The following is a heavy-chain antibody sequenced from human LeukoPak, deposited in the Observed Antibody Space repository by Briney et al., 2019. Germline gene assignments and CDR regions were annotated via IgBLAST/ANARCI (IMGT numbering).Heavy chain of an antibody. Sequence: GGSLRLSCADSGFTFSSYAMSWVRQAPGKGLEWVSAISGSGGSTYYADSVKGRFTVSRDNSKNTLYLQMNSLRAEDTAVYYCAKGAIPFIAAAGGVDYFDYWGQGTLVTVSS. D-gene: IGHD6-13*01. J-gene: IGHJ4*02. V-gene: IGHV3-23*01. CDR3: AKGAIPFIAAAGGVDYFDY. CDR2: ISGSGGST. CDR1: GFTFSSYA.